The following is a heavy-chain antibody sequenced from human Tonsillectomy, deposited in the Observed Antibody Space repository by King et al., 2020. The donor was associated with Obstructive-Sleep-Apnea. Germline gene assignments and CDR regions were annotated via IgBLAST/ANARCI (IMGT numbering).Heavy chain of an antibody. V-gene: IGHV3-49*03. CDR1: GFTFGDYA. CDR3: TRYIVGSRADDYYYGMDV. CDR2: IRSKAYGGTT. J-gene: IGHJ6*02. D-gene: IGHD2-21*01. Sequence: VQLVESGGGLVQPGRSLRLSCTASGFTFGDYAMSWFRQAPGKGLEWVGFIRSKAYGGTTEYAASVKGRFTISRDDSKSIAYLQMNSLKTEDTAVYYCTRYIVGSRADDYYYGMDVWGQGTTVTVSS.